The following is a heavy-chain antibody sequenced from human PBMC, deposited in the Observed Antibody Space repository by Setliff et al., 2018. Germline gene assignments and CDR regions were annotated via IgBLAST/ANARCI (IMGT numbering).Heavy chain of an antibody. J-gene: IGHJ6*03. CDR2: ISSSSSTV. CDR1: GFTFRSYS. D-gene: IGHD3-22*01. CDR3: AREGGGYSYDTSGYYYDYYYYYYMDV. Sequence: GGSLRLSCAASGFTFRSYSMKWVRQAPGKGLEWASYISSSSSTVYYADSVKGRFTVSRDNSKNTLSLQMYRLRTEDTALYYCAREGGGYSYDTSGYYYDYYYYYYMDVWGKGTTVTVSS. V-gene: IGHV3-48*01.